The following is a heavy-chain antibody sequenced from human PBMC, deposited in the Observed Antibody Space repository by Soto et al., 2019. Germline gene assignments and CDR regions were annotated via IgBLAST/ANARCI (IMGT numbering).Heavy chain of an antibody. Sequence: ASVKVSCKASGYTFTSYYMHWVRQAPGQGLEWMGIINPSGGSTSYAQKFQGRVTMTRDTSTSTVYMELSSLRSEDTAVYYCAREGYSGYDFGIYYYYGMDVWGQGTTVTVSS. V-gene: IGHV1-46*01. J-gene: IGHJ6*02. CDR1: GYTFTSYY. CDR2: INPSGGST. D-gene: IGHD5-12*01. CDR3: AREGYSGYDFGIYYYYGMDV.